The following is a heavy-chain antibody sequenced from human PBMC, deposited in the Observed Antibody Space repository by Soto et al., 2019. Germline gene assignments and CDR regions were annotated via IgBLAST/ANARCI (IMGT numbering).Heavy chain of an antibody. CDR2: IIPIFGTA. CDR1: GGTFSSYA. Sequence: QVQLVQSGAEVKKPGSSVKVSCKASGGTFSSYAISWVRQAPGQGLEWMGGIIPIFGTANYAQKFQGRVTINSDKSTNTAYKELSSLRSEDTAVYYCARVGGTDIVVVPAEFDYWGQGTLVTVSS. CDR3: ARVGGTDIVVVPAEFDY. J-gene: IGHJ4*02. V-gene: IGHV1-69*06. D-gene: IGHD2-2*01.